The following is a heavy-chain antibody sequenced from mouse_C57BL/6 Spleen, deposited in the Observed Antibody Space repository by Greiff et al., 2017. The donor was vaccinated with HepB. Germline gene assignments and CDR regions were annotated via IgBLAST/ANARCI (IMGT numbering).Heavy chain of an antibody. V-gene: IGHV1-69*01. Sequence: VQLQQPGAELVMPGASVKLSCKASGYTFTSYWMHWVKQRPGQGLEWIGEIDPSDSYTNYNQKFKGKSTLTVDKSASTAYMQLSSLTSEDSAVYYCARDKGGFADWGQGTLVTVSA. CDR1: GYTFTSYW. CDR3: ARDKGGFAD. CDR2: IDPSDSYT. J-gene: IGHJ3*01.